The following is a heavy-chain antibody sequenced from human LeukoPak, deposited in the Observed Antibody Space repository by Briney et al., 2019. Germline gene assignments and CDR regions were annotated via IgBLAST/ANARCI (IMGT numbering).Heavy chain of an antibody. CDR1: GGSFSTYY. CDR2: ITHSGST. V-gene: IGHV4-34*01. J-gene: IGHJ4*02. Sequence: SETLSLTCAVYGGSFSTYYWTWIRQPPGKGLEWIGEITHSGSTNYNPSLKGRLTVSVDTSKKQFSLHMNSVTAADTAVYYCARASYNWNYFDSWGQGTLVTVSS. D-gene: IGHD1-20*01. CDR3: ARASYNWNYFDS.